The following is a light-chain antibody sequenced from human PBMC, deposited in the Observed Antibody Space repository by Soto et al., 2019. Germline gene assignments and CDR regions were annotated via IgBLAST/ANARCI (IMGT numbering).Light chain of an antibody. CDR3: MQSTQLPPT. CDR1: QSLLHITGETF. J-gene: IGKJ5*01. CDR2: EVS. V-gene: IGKV2D-29*02. Sequence: DVVMTQTPLSLSVAPVQPASISCKSGQSLLHITGETFLFWYLQKPGQSPQLLIYEVSTRVSGVPDRFSGSGSGTDFTLEISRVETDDVGIYYCMQSTQLPPTFGQGTRLEIK.